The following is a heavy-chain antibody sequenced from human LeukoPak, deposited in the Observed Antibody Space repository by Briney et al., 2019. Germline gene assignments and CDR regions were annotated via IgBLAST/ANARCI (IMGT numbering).Heavy chain of an antibody. D-gene: IGHD3-3*01. V-gene: IGHV3-74*03. Sequence: GGSLRLSCAASGFTFTDYWMHWVRQVAGKGLVWVSRINGDLTNTTYADSVKGRFTISRDNAKNTLYLQMNSLRAEDTALYYCARAPGGYYDFWSGYYLDYWGQGTLVTVSS. J-gene: IGHJ4*02. CDR3: ARAPGGYYDFWSGYYLDY. CDR1: GFTFTDYW. CDR2: INGDLTNT.